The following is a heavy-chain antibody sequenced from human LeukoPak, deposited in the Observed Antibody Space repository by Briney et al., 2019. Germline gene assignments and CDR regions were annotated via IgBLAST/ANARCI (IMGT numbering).Heavy chain of an antibody. CDR2: IYSGGST. CDR1: GFTVSSNY. V-gene: IGHV3-53*01. CDR3: ARDGGYLDAFDI. Sequence: GGSLRLSCAASGFTVSSNYMSWVRQAPGKGLEWVSVIYSGGSTYHADSVKGRFTISRDNSKNTLYLQMNSLRAEDTAVYCCARDGGYLDAFDIWGQGTMVTVSS. J-gene: IGHJ3*02. D-gene: IGHD3-22*01.